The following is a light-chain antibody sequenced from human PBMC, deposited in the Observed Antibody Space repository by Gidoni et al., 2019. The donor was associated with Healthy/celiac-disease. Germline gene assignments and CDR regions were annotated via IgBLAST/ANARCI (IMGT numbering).Light chain of an antibody. J-gene: IGKJ1*01. CDR1: QSVSSSY. CDR3: QQYGSSPPWT. V-gene: IGKV3-20*01. CDR2: GAS. Sequence: EIALTRSPGTLSLSPGERATLSFRASQSVSSSYLAWYQQKPGQAPRLLIYGASSRATGIPDRFSGSGSVTDFTLTISRLEPEDFAVYYCQQYGSSPPWTFGQGTKVEIK.